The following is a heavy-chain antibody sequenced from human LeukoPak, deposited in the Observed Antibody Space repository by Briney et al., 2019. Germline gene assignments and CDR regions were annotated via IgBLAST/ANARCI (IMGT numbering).Heavy chain of an antibody. D-gene: IGHD3-22*01. V-gene: IGHV4-31*03. CDR2: IYYSGST. Sequence: SQTLSLTCTVTGGSISSGGYYWSWIRQHPGKGLEWIGYIYYSGSTYYNPSLKSRVTISVDTSKNQFSLKLSSVTAADTAVYYCARYSSRYYYDSSYGVENAFDIWGQGTMVTVSS. CDR3: ARYSSRYYYDSSYGVENAFDI. J-gene: IGHJ3*02. CDR1: GGSISSGGYY.